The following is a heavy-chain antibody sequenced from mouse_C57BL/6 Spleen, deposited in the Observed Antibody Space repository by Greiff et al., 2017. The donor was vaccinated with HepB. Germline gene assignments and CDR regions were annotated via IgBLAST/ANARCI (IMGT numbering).Heavy chain of an antibody. V-gene: IGHV5-4*01. Sequence: EVKLVESGGGLVKPGGSLKLSCAASGFTFSSYALSWVRQTPEKRLEWVATISDGGSYTYYPDNVKCRFTISRDNAKNNLYLQMSHLKSEDTAMYYCARDDSSGYSYWGQGTTLTVSS. CDR3: ARDDSSGYSY. D-gene: IGHD3-2*02. J-gene: IGHJ2*01. CDR2: ISDGGSYT. CDR1: GFTFSSYA.